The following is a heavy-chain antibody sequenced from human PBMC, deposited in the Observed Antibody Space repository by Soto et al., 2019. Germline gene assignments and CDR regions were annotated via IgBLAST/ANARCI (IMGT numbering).Heavy chain of an antibody. CDR1: GYTFTSYD. V-gene: IGHV1-8*01. J-gene: IGHJ4*02. CDR3: AREHPYFDY. CDR2: MNPNSGNT. Sequence: QVQLVQSGAEVKKPGASVKVSCKASGYTFTSYDINWVRQATGQGLEWMGWMNPNSGNTGYGQKFHGRVTVTMNTSISTDYMELSSLRSEDTAVYYCAREHPYFDYLGQGTLVTVSS.